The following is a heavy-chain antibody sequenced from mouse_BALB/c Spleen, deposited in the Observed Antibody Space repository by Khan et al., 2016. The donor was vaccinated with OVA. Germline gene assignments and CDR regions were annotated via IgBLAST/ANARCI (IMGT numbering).Heavy chain of an antibody. CDR2: IWSGGST. D-gene: IGHD1-3*01. CDR1: GFSLTSYG. CDR3: ARRSGLSIFYTMDY. J-gene: IGHJ4*01. Sequence: QVQLKQSGPGLVQPSQSLSITCTASGFSLTSYGVHWVRQSPGTGLEWLGVIWSGGSTDYNAAFISRLSISKDNSKSQVFFKMNSLQANDTAIYYCARRSGLSIFYTMDYWGQGTSVTVSS. V-gene: IGHV2-2*02.